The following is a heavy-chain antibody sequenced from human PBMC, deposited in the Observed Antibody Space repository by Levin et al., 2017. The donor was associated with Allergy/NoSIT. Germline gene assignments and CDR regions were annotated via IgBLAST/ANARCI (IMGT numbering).Heavy chain of an antibody. CDR3: AKSDGSGYLGDAFDI. CDR1: GFTFDDYA. J-gene: IGHJ3*02. Sequence: AGGSLRLSCAASGFTFDDYAIHWVRQAPGKGLEWVSGISWNSGSIGYADSVKGRFTISRDNAKNSLYLQMNSLRAEDTALYYCAKSDGSGYLGDAFDIWGQGTMVTVSS. V-gene: IGHV3-9*01. D-gene: IGHD3-22*01. CDR2: ISWNSGSI.